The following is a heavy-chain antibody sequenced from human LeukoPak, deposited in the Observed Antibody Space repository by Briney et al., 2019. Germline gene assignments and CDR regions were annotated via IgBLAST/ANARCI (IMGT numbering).Heavy chain of an antibody. Sequence: PSETLSLTCAVYGGSFSGFYWSWIRQPPGKGLEWIGEINHSGSTNYNPSLKSRVTISVDTSKSQFSLKLSSVTAADTAVYYCARDSRKLSIAGRPAYYGMDVWGQGTTVTVSS. D-gene: IGHD6-6*01. CDR1: GGSFSGFY. CDR2: INHSGST. J-gene: IGHJ6*02. V-gene: IGHV4-34*01. CDR3: ARDSRKLSIAGRPAYYGMDV.